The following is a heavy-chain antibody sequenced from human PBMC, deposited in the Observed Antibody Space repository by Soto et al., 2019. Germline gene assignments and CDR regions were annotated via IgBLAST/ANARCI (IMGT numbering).Heavy chain of an antibody. CDR3: ARSIFGYCSGGSCYPENWFDP. CDR1: GGSISSYY. Sequence: PSETLSLTCTVSGGSISSYYWSWIRQPPGKGLEWIGYIYYSGSTNYNPSLKSRVTISVDTSKNQFSLKLSSVTAADTAVYYCARSIFGYCSGGSCYPENWFDPWGQGTLVTVSS. D-gene: IGHD2-15*01. CDR2: IYYSGST. V-gene: IGHV4-59*08. J-gene: IGHJ5*02.